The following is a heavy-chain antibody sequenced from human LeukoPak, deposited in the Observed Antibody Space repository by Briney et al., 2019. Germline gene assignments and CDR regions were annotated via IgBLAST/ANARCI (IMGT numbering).Heavy chain of an antibody. CDR2: IKQDGSEK. CDR3: ARDTYGYSFGYCDY. Sequence: GGSLRLSCAASGFTFSRYWMSWVRQAPGKGLEWVANIKQDGSEKYYVDSVMGRFTISRDNAKNSLYLQMNSLRAEDTAVYYCARDTYGYSFGYCDYWGQGTMVTVSS. D-gene: IGHD5-18*01. J-gene: IGHJ4*03. CDR1: GFTFSRYW. V-gene: IGHV3-7*04.